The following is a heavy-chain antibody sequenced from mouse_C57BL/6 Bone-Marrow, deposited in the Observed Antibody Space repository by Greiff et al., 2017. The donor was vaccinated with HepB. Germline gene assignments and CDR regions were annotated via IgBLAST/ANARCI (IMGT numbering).Heavy chain of an antibody. CDR1: GFTFSNYW. D-gene: IGHD2-5*01. V-gene: IGHV6-3*01. J-gene: IGHJ1*03. Sequence: EVKLEESGGGLVQPGGSMKLSCVASGFTFSNYWMNWVRQSPGKGLEWVAQIRLKSDNYATRYAESVKGRFTISRDDSKSSVYLQMNNLRAEDTGIYYGTAYYSNPPYWYFDVWVTGTTVTVSS. CDR2: IRLKSDNYAT. CDR3: TAYYSNPPYWYFDV.